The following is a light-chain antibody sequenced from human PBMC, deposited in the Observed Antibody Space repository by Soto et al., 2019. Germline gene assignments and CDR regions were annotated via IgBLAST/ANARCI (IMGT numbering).Light chain of an antibody. CDR2: DDS. V-gene: IGLV3-10*01. CDR1: ALPKKY. J-gene: IGLJ1*01. Sequence: SYELTQPPSVSVSPGQTARGTCSGDALPKKYASWYQQKSGQAPVLVIYDDSKRPSGIPARFSGSSSGTMATLTISGAQVEDEADYFCFSADSSGNRYVFGTGTKVTVL. CDR3: FSADSSGNRYV.